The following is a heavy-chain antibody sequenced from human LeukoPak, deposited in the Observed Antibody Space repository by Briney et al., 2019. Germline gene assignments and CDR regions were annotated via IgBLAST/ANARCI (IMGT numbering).Heavy chain of an antibody. V-gene: IGHV4-59*01. Sequence: SETLSLTCTVSGGSIGSYYWSWIRQPPGKGLEWIGYIYYSGSANYNPSLKSRVTISVDTSKNQFSLKLSSVTAADTAVYYCARGAYNWNVPFDPWGQGTLATVSS. CDR1: GGSIGSYY. J-gene: IGHJ5*02. CDR3: ARGAYNWNVPFDP. CDR2: IYYSGSA. D-gene: IGHD1-20*01.